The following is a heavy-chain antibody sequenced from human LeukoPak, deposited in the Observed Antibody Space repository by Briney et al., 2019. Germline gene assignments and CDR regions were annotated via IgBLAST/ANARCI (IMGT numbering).Heavy chain of an antibody. D-gene: IGHD6-13*01. CDR1: GFTVSSNY. J-gene: IGHJ4*02. CDR3: ARGGPAAGRFDY. Sequence: GGSLRLSCVASGFTVSSNYMSWVRQAPGKGLEWVAVIYSGGSTYYADSVKVRFTISRDNSKNTLYLQMDSLRAEDTAVYYCARGGPAAGRFDYWGQGTLVTVSS. V-gene: IGHV3-66*01. CDR2: IYSGGST.